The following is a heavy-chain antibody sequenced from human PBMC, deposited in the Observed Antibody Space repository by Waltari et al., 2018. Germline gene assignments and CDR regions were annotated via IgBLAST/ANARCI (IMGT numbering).Heavy chain of an antibody. J-gene: IGHJ4*02. CDR2: IRWKGAST. Sequence: EVLLVESGGAVVRPGGSLRLSCAASRFTFDDYGMVWVRQAPGKGLEWVSGIRWKGASTNYADSVKGRFTIARDKAKNSLYLQMNSLIAEDTALYHCARDKWGPDYWGQGTLVTVSS. CDR1: RFTFDDYG. V-gene: IGHV3-20*01. D-gene: IGHD7-27*01. CDR3: ARDKWGPDY.